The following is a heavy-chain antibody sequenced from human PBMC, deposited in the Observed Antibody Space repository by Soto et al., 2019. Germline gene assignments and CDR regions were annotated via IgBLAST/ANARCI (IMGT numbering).Heavy chain of an antibody. CDR1: GFTFSSYW. CDR3: ARYHIVVVVAATSRHFDY. V-gene: IGHV3-7*01. J-gene: IGHJ4*02. CDR2: IKQDGSEK. D-gene: IGHD2-15*01. Sequence: GGSLRLSCAASGFTFSSYWMSWVRQAPGKGLEWVANIKQDGSEKYYVDSVKGRFTISRDNAKNSLYLQMNSLRAEDTAVYYCARYHIVVVVAATSRHFDYWGQGTLVTVSS.